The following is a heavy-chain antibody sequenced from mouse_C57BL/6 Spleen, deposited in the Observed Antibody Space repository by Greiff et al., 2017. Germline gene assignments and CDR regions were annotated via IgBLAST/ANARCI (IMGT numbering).Heavy chain of an antibody. D-gene: IGHD1-1*01. Sequence: QVQLQQSGAELARPGASVKLSCKASGYTFTSYGISWVKQRTGQGLGWIGEIYPRSGNTNYNEKFKGKATLTADKSSSTAYMKLRSLTSEDSAVYFCARSGITTVTYAMDYWGQGTSVTVSS. CDR3: ARSGITTVTYAMDY. J-gene: IGHJ4*01. CDR2: IYPRSGNT. CDR1: GYTFTSYG. V-gene: IGHV1-81*01.